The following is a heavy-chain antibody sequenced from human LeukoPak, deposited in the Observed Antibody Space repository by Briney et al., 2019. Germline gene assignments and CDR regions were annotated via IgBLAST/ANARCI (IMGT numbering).Heavy chain of an antibody. J-gene: IGHJ5*02. CDR3: ANLYGEGTNFDWFDP. Sequence: GGSLRLSCAASRFTFSSYAMSWVRQAPGKGLEWVSAISGSGGSTYYADSVKGRFTISRDNSKNTLYLQMNSLRAEDTAVYYCANLYGEGTNFDWFDPWGQGTLVTVSS. CDR1: RFTFSSYA. D-gene: IGHD4-17*01. V-gene: IGHV3-23*01. CDR2: ISGSGGST.